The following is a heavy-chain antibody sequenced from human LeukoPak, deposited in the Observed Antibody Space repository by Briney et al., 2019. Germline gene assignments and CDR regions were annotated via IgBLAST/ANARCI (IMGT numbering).Heavy chain of an antibody. CDR2: IYYSGIT. Sequence: SETLSLTCTVSSGSINNYYWNWIRQPPGKGLEWIGYIYYSGITDYNPSLKSRVTISIDTSKKQFSLKLRSVTAADTAIYYCARHKMFDSWGQGTLVTVSS. CDR3: ARHKMFDS. V-gene: IGHV4-59*08. CDR1: SGSINNYY. J-gene: IGHJ4*02.